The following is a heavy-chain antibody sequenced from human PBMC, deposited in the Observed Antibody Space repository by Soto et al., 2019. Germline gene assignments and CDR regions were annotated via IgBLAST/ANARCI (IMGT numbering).Heavy chain of an antibody. D-gene: IGHD6-13*01. V-gene: IGHV4-31*03. CDR1: GGSISSGGYY. Sequence: SETLSLTCTVSGGSISSGGYYWSWIRQHPGKGLEWIGYIYYSGSTYYNPSLKSRVTISVDTSKNQFSLKLSSVTAADTAVYYCARDRSSSWYRSYYYYGMDVWGQGTTVTVSS. CDR3: ARDRSSSWYRSYYYYGMDV. J-gene: IGHJ6*02. CDR2: IYYSGST.